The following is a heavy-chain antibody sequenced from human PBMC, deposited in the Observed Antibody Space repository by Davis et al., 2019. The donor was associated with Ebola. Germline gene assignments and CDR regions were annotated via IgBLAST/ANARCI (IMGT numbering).Heavy chain of an antibody. CDR2: INPNSGGT. J-gene: IGHJ4*02. V-gene: IGHV1-2*06. Sequence: ASVKVSCKASGYTFTGYYMHWVRQAPGQGLEWMGRINPNSGGTNYAQKFQGRVTMPRDTSISTAYMELSRLRSDDTAVYYCARENWNNGVYYFDYWGQGTLVTVSS. CDR3: ARENWNNGVYYFDY. D-gene: IGHD1/OR15-1a*01. CDR1: GYTFTGYY.